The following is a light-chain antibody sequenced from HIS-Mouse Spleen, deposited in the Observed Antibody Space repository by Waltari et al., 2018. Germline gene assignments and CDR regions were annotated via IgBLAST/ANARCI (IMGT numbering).Light chain of an antibody. J-gene: IGLJ2*01. V-gene: IGLV2-23*03. CDR3: CSYAGSSTFVV. CDR1: RRDVGSYYL. Sequence: QSALTQPVSVSGSPGQSITISCTGTRRDVGSYYLVSWYQQHPGKSPKLMIYEGSKRPSGVSNRFSGSKSGNTASLTISGLQAEDEADYYCCSYAGSSTFVVFGGGTKLTVL. CDR2: EGS.